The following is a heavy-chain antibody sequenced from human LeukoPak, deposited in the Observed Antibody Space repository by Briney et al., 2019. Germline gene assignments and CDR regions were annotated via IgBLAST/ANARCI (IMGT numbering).Heavy chain of an antibody. Sequence: GGSLRLSCAASRLHFSGTALSWFRQAPGKWLEWVSAVSHAGMNAYYADSVKGRFTISGDNSKKTVSLEMSCLTAADTGVYYCAKDGAQYSSGPECDPRGQGALVTVSP. V-gene: IGHV3-23*01. CDR3: AKDGAQYSSGPECDP. CDR2: VSHAGMNA. J-gene: IGHJ5*02. CDR1: RLHFSGTA. D-gene: IGHD6-19*01.